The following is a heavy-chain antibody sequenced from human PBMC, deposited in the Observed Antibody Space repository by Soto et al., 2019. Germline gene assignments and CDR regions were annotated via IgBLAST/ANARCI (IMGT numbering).Heavy chain of an antibody. CDR1: GFTFSSHG. D-gene: IGHD2-15*01. Sequence: GGSLRLSCAASGFTFSSHGMHWVRQAPGKGLEWVAVIWYDGSNRNYADSVKGRFTISRDNSKKMVFLQMNSLRAEDTAVYYCAAGDCSGGSCFSLDPWGQGTLVTVSS. CDR2: IWYDGSNR. V-gene: IGHV3-33*01. J-gene: IGHJ5*02. CDR3: AAGDCSGGSCFSLDP.